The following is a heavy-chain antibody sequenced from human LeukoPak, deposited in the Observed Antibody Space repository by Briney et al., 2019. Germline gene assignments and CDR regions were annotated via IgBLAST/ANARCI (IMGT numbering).Heavy chain of an antibody. CDR3: AWQGTYDSSGDDAFDI. V-gene: IGHV4-61*02. CDR2: IYTSGST. Sequence: SETLSLTCTVSGGSISSGSYHWNWIRQPAGKGLEWIGRIYTSGSTNYNLSPKSRVTITLNTSKNQFSLDLSSVTAADTAVYYCAWQGTYDSSGDDAFDIWGQGTMVTVSS. D-gene: IGHD3-22*01. CDR1: GGSISSGSYH. J-gene: IGHJ3*02.